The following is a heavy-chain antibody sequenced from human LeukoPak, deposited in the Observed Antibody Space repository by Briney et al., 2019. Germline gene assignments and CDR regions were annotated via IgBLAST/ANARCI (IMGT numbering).Heavy chain of an antibody. D-gene: IGHD3-22*01. CDR1: GFTFSSYW. V-gene: IGHV3-7*01. J-gene: IGHJ4*02. CDR3: ARDLYRIVVVPHYFDS. Sequence: GGSLRLSCAASGFTFSSYWMNWVRQAPGKGLEWVANIKQDGSEKYYVDSVKGRFTISRDNAKNSLYLQMNSLRAEDTAVYYCARDLYRIVVVPHYFDSWGQGTLVTVSS. CDR2: IKQDGSEK.